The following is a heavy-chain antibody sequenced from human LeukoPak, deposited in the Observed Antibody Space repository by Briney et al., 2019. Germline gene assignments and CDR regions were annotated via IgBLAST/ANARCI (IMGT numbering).Heavy chain of an antibody. CDR1: GGTFSSYA. J-gene: IGHJ4*02. V-gene: IGHV1-69*05. CDR3: ARDQGPYYYDSSGYYDY. Sequence: SVKVSCKASGGTFSSYAISWVRQAPGQGLEWMGRIIPIFGTANYAQKFQGRVTITTDESTSTAYMELSSLRSEDTAVYYCARDQGPYYYDSSGYYDYSGQGTLATVSS. CDR2: IIPIFGTA. D-gene: IGHD3-22*01.